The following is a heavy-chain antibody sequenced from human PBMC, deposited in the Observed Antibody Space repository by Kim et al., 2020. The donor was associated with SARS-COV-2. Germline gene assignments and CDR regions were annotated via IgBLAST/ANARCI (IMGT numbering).Heavy chain of an antibody. CDR1: GFTFTNAW. J-gene: IGHJ4*02. CDR2: IKSKTDGGTT. V-gene: IGHV3-15*01. Sequence: GGSLRLSCAASGFTFTNAWMSWVRQAPGKGLEWVGLIKSKTDGGTTDYAAPMEGRFTISRDDSKNTLYLQMNSLKTEDTAVYYCTTGSYNVRSGWGQGILVTVSS. D-gene: IGHD3-10*02. CDR3: TTGSYNVRSG.